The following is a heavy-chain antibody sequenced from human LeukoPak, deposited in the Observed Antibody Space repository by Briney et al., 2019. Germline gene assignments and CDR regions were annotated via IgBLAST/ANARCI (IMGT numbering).Heavy chain of an antibody. J-gene: IGHJ4*02. CDR1: GFTLSSYW. CDR3: ASIAGVVKDY. Sequence: GGSLRLSCAASGFTLSSYWMHWVRQAPGKGLEWVSVIYSGGSTYYADSVKGRFTISRDNSKNTLYLQMNSLRAEDTAVYYCASIAGVVKDYWGQGTLVTVSS. CDR2: IYSGGST. V-gene: IGHV3-53*01. D-gene: IGHD3-3*01.